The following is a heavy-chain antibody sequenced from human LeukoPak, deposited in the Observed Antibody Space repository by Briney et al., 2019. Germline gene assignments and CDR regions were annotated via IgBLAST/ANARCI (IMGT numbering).Heavy chain of an antibody. CDR1: GFTFSSYV. D-gene: IGHD3-22*01. V-gene: IGHV3-23*01. Sequence: PGGSLRLSCAVSGFTFSSYVMTWVRQVPGKGLEWVSAISGSGGSTYYADSVKGRFTISRDNSKNTLYLQMNSLRAEDTAVYYCAKVGPYYYDSSGYSLDYWGQGTLVTVSS. CDR2: ISGSGGST. CDR3: AKVGPYYYDSSGYSLDY. J-gene: IGHJ4*02.